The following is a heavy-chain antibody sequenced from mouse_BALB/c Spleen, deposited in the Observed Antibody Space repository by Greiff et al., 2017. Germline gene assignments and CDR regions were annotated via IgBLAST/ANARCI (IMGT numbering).Heavy chain of an antibody. V-gene: IGHV1-63*01. D-gene: IGHD1-2*01. CDR3: ARWNYGYDAMDY. J-gene: IGHJ4*01. CDR1: GYTFTNYW. CDR2: IFPGDGST. Sequence: VQLQESGAELVRPGTSVKISCKASGYTFTNYWLGWVKQRPEQGLEWIGWIFPGDGSTKYNEKFKGKATLTSDKSSSTAYMELSSLTSEDSAVYYCARWNYGYDAMDYWGQGTSVTVSS.